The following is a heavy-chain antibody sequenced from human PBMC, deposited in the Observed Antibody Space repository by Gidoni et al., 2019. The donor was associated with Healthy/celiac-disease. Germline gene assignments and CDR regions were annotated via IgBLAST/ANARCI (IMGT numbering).Heavy chain of an antibody. Sequence: EVQLLESGGGLVQPGGSLIPSSAASVSTFSSYAMSWVRQAPGKGMAWVSASSGSGGSTYYADSVKSRCTITRDNSKNTLYLQMNSLRAEDTAVYYYAVSLGYCSSTSCDRAYYYYGMDVWGQGTTVTVSS. D-gene: IGHD2-2*02. CDR1: VSTFSSYA. J-gene: IGHJ6*02. CDR2: SSGSGGST. V-gene: IGHV3-23*01. CDR3: AVSLGYCSSTSCDRAYYYYGMDV.